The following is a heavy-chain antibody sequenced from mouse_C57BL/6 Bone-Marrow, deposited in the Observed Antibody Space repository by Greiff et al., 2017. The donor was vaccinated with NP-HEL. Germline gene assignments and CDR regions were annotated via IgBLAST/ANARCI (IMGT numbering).Heavy chain of an antibody. V-gene: IGHV1-39*01. Sequence: EVKLMESGPELVKPGASVKISCKASGYSFTDYNMNWVKQSNGKSLEWIGVINPNYGTTSYNQKFKGKATLTVDQSSSTAYMQLNSLTSEDSAVYYCARSYYGSSYGAYWGQGTLVTVSA. CDR1: GYSFTDYN. D-gene: IGHD1-1*01. CDR2: INPNYGTT. J-gene: IGHJ3*01. CDR3: ARSYYGSSYGAY.